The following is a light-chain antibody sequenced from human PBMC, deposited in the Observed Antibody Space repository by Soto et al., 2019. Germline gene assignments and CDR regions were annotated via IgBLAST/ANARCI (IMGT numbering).Light chain of an antibody. Sequence: DIQMTQSPSSLSASVGDRVTITCRASQGISNFLAWHQQKPGKVPKLLIYGDSTLQSGVPSRFSGSGSGTDFTLTITSLQPQDVATYYCQNYNSAPYTFGQGTKLEIK. CDR2: GDS. CDR1: QGISNF. J-gene: IGKJ2*01. V-gene: IGKV1-27*01. CDR3: QNYNSAPYT.